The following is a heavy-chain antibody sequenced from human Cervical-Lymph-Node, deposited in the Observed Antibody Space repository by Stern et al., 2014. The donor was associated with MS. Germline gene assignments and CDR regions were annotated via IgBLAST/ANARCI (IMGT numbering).Heavy chain of an antibody. J-gene: IGHJ4*02. CDR2: IYWTDDK. Sequence: QVTLKESGPTLVKPTQTLTLTCTFSGVSLTTRGVGVGWIRQPPAKALELLALIYWTDDKRYSPSLKSRLTITKDTSRNQVVLTVTGMDPVDTATYYCAHTPAADRFEYWGQGALVTVSS. CDR3: AHTPAADRFEY. V-gene: IGHV2-5*01. D-gene: IGHD6-13*01. CDR1: GVSLTTRGVG.